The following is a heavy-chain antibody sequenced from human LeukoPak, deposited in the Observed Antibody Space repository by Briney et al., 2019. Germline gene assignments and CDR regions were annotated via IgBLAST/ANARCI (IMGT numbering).Heavy chain of an antibody. CDR2: INPTGTRT. CDR3: ARDPSIVVVVAATHFDY. CDR1: GYTFINHW. J-gene: IGHJ4*02. V-gene: IGHV1-46*01. D-gene: IGHD2-15*01. Sequence: ASVKVSCKASGYTFINHWMHWVRQAPGQGLEWVGLINPTGTRTLYAQKFQGRITLTRDMSATTVYMELSSLRSEDTAVYYCARDPSIVVVVAATHFDYWGQGTLVTVSS.